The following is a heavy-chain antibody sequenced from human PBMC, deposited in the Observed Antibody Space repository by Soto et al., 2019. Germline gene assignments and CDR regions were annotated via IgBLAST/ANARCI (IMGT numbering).Heavy chain of an antibody. Sequence: PGESLKISCKGSGYSFTSYWIGWVRQMPGKGLEWMGIIYPGDSDTRYSPSFQGQVTISADKSISTAYLQWSSLKASDTAMYYCASRIAAAGDQLYYYYGMDVWGQGTTVTVSS. J-gene: IGHJ6*02. CDR2: IYPGDSDT. CDR3: ASRIAAAGDQLYYYYGMDV. D-gene: IGHD6-13*01. V-gene: IGHV5-51*01. CDR1: GYSFTSYW.